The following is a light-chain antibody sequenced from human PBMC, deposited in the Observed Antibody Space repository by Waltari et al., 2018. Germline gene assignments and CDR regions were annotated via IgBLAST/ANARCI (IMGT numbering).Light chain of an antibody. J-gene: IGKJ1*01. V-gene: IGKV3-20*01. CDR1: QSVGRA. CDR2: GAS. Sequence: DIVLTQSPGTLSLSLGERDTLSCRASQSVGRALTWYQQKPGQAPRLLIYGASTRAPGIPDRFSGSGSGTDFSLTISRLEPDDFAVYFCQHYLRLPVTFGQGTTVEI. CDR3: QHYLRLPVT.